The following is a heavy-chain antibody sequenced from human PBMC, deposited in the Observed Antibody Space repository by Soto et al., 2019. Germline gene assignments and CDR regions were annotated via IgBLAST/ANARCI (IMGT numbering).Heavy chain of an antibody. CDR3: ASFPFRHGQYYNNLDVDV. J-gene: IGHJ6*02. D-gene: IGHD3-10*01. CDR1: GYTFSSYP. Sequence: QMQLAQSGAEVKKPGSSVKVSCKASGYTFSSYPLNWVRQAPGQGLEWTGGIVPIFVRPHYPEHLRGRAAITADESSDTAFVELTSLTFNDTATYYCASFPFRHGQYYNNLDVDVWGQGTTVIVSS. V-gene: IGHV1-69*01. CDR2: IVPIFVRP.